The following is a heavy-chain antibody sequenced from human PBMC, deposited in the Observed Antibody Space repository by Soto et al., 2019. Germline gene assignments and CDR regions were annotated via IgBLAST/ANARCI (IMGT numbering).Heavy chain of an antibody. D-gene: IGHD2-15*01. Sequence: GGSLRLSCAASGFTFSSYAMSWVRQAPGKGLEWVSAISGSGGSTYYADSVKGRFTISRDNSKNTLYLQMNSLRAEDTAVYYCAKDCFGSCYSRMDVWGQGTTVTVSS. CDR3: AKDCFGSCYSRMDV. J-gene: IGHJ6*02. CDR2: ISGSGGST. CDR1: GFTFSSYA. V-gene: IGHV3-23*01.